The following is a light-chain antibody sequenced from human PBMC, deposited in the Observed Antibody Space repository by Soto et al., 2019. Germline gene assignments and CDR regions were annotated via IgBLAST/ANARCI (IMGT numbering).Light chain of an antibody. J-gene: IGKJ2*01. CDR3: QQYGSSPPYT. CDR1: QTVSNNY. Sequence: EVVLTQSPGTLSLSPGERATLSCRASQTVSNNYFAWYQQKPGQSPMLLIFGSSDRATGSPDRFSGSGSGTDFTLTISRLEPEDLAVYYCQQYGSSPPYTFGQGTKLEIK. V-gene: IGKV3-20*01. CDR2: GSS.